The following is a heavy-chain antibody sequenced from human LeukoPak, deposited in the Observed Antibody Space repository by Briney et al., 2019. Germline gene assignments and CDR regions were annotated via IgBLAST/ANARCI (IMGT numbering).Heavy chain of an antibody. V-gene: IGHV5-51*01. Sequence: GESLKISCKGSGYSFTSYWIGWVRQMPGKGLEWMGIIYPGDSDTRYSPSLQGQVTISADKSISTAYLQWSSLKASDTAMYYCARRKIVVVPAAEEAAFDIWGRGTMVTVSS. CDR1: GYSFTSYW. J-gene: IGHJ3*02. CDR3: ARRKIVVVPAAEEAAFDI. D-gene: IGHD2-2*01. CDR2: IYPGDSDT.